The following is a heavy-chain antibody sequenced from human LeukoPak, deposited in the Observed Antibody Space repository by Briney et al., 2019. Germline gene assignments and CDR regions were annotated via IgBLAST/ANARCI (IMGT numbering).Heavy chain of an antibody. V-gene: IGHV3-21*01. CDR3: ARGVRQFDP. Sequence: NPGGSLRLSCVASGFTFSNYNMNWVRQAPGKGLEWVSSINPSSGYIYYADSVTGRFTISRDNAKNSLYLQMNSLRAEDTAVYYCARGVRQFDPWGQGTLVTVSS. CDR1: GFTFSNYN. D-gene: IGHD1-1*01. CDR2: INPSSGYI. J-gene: IGHJ5*02.